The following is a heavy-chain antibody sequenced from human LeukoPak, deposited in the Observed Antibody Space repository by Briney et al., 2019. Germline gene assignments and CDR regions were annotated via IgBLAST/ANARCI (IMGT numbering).Heavy chain of an antibody. J-gene: IGHJ4*02. CDR1: GGSISSSSYY. Sequence: SETLSLTCTVSGGSISSSSYYWGWIRQPPGKGLEWIGSIYYSGSTYYNPSLKSRVTISVDTSKNQFSLKLSSVTAADTAVYYCVTYYYGSSAPKRNYWGQGILVTVSS. CDR2: IYYSGST. D-gene: IGHD3-22*01. V-gene: IGHV4-39*01. CDR3: VTYYYGSSAPKRNY.